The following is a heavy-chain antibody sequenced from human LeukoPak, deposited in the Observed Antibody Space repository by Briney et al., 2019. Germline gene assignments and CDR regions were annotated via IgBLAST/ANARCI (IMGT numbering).Heavy chain of an antibody. CDR2: INSDGSST. Sequence: GGSLRLPCAASGFTFSSYWMHWVRQAPGKGLVWVSRINSDGSSTSYADSVKGRFTISRDNAKNTLYLQMNSLRAEDTAVYYCARDSSEEYFQHWGQGTLVTVSS. CDR1: GFTFSSYW. CDR3: ARDSSEEYFQH. J-gene: IGHJ1*01. D-gene: IGHD6-25*01. V-gene: IGHV3-74*01.